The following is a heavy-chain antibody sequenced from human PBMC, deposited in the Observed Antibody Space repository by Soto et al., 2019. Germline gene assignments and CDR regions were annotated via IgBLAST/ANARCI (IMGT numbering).Heavy chain of an antibody. Sequence: ASVKVSCKASGYTFTSYVISWVRQAPGQGLEWMGWISAYNGNTNYAQKLQGRVTMTTDTSTSTAYMELRSLRSDDTAVYYCARDKAANPTSYYFDYWGQGTLVTVSS. V-gene: IGHV1-18*01. CDR3: ARDKAANPTSYYFDY. CDR1: GYTFTSYV. J-gene: IGHJ4*02. D-gene: IGHD2-2*01. CDR2: ISAYNGNT.